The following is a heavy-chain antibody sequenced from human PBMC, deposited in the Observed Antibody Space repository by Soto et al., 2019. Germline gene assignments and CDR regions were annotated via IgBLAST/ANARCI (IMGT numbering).Heavy chain of an antibody. D-gene: IGHD1-26*01. Sequence: PGGSLRLSCTASGFTFGDYAMSWFRQAPGKGLEWVGFIRSKAYGGTTEYAASVKGRFTISRDDSKSIAYLQMNSLKTEDTAVYYCYSGRTIYYYYGMDVWGQGTTVTVSS. V-gene: IGHV3-49*03. J-gene: IGHJ6*02. CDR1: GFTFGDYA. CDR2: IRSKAYGGTT. CDR3: YSGRTIYYYYGMDV.